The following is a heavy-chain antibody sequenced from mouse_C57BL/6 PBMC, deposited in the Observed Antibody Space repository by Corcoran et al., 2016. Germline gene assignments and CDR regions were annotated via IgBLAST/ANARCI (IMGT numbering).Heavy chain of an antibody. CDR2: INPNNGGT. CDR3: AIYDGYYRAWFAY. CDR1: GYTFTDYY. D-gene: IGHD2-3*01. Sequence: EVQLQQSGPELVKPGASVKISCKASGYTFTDYYMNWVKQSHGKSLEWIGDINPNNGGTSYNQKFKGKATLTVDKSSSPAYMELRSLTSEDSAVYYCAIYDGYYRAWFAYWGQGTLVTVSA. V-gene: IGHV1-26*01. J-gene: IGHJ3*01.